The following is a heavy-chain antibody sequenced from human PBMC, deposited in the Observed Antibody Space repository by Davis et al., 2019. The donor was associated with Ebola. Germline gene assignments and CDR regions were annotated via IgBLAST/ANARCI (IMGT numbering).Heavy chain of an antibody. CDR1: GNTFPTHY. Sequence: ASVKVSCKDSGNTFPTHYVHWVRQTPGQGFEWMGIIDPRGENANYTQKLQDRVTMTKDTSTDTVYMELSSLRSEDTAIYFCARAAGEQHFDFWGQGTLVTVSS. J-gene: IGHJ4*02. V-gene: IGHV1-46*01. D-gene: IGHD1/OR15-1a*01. CDR3: ARAAGEQHFDF. CDR2: IDPRGENA.